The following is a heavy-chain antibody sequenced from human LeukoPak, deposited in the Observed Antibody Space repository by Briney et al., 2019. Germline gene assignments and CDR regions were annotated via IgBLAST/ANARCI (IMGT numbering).Heavy chain of an antibody. J-gene: IGHJ4*02. CDR3: AKRAAVTATRYFDS. Sequence: GGSLRLSCAASGFSFRNYAMNWVRQAPGKGLEWVSGIGGDSISIHYADSVKGRFTISRDNSKNTLYLQMNSLRAEDTAVYYCAKRAAVTATRYFDSWGQGTLVTVSS. CDR1: GFSFRNYA. V-gene: IGHV3-23*01. D-gene: IGHD2-21*02. CDR2: IGGDSISI.